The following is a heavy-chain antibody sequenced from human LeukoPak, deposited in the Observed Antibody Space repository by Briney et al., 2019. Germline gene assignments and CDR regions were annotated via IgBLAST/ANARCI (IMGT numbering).Heavy chain of an antibody. CDR1: GFTFDDYS. Sequence: GGSLRLSCAASGFTFDDYSMHWVRQAPGKGLEWVSLISWDGGSTYYADSVKGRFTIFRDNSKNSLYLQMNSLRTEDTALYYCAKDMSSYGLDYWGQGTLVTVSS. CDR2: ISWDGGST. D-gene: IGHD5-18*01. CDR3: AKDMSSYGLDY. J-gene: IGHJ4*02. V-gene: IGHV3-43*01.